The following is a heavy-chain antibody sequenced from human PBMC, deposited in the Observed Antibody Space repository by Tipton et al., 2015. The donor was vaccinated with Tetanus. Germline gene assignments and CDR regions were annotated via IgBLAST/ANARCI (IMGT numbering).Heavy chain of an antibody. D-gene: IGHD3-22*01. V-gene: IGHV3-23*01. Sequence: SLRLSCAASGFTFSSYAMSWVRQAPGKGLEWVSAISGSGGSTYYADSVKGRFTISRDNSKNTLYLQMNSLRAEDTAVYYCAREAPYYYDSSGSFDYWGQGTLVTVSS. CDR3: AREAPYYYDSSGSFDY. CDR1: GFTFSSYA. CDR2: ISGSGGST. J-gene: IGHJ4*02.